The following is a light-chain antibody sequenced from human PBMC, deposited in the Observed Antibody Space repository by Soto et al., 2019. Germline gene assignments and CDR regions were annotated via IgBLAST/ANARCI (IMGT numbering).Light chain of an antibody. V-gene: IGLV1-47*01. J-gene: IGLJ2*01. CDR1: SSNIGSAY. Sequence: QSVLTQPPSASGTPGQTVTISCSGSSSNIGSAYIYWYQHLPGTAPKLLIYRNNQRPSGVPDRFSASKSGTSASLAISGLRSEDDADYYCAAWDDSLVVFGGGTQRTV. CDR3: AAWDDSLVV. CDR2: RNN.